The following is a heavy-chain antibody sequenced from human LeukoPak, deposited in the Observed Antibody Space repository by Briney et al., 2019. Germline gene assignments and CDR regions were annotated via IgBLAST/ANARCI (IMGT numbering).Heavy chain of an antibody. D-gene: IGHD2-15*01. Sequence: PGGSLRLSCAASGFTFSSYSMNWVRQAPGKGLEWVSYISSSSSTIYYADSVKGRFTISRDNAKNSLYLQMNSLRAEDTAVYYCARDKPIVVVVAATVRFDYWGQGTLVTVSS. CDR2: ISSSSSTI. CDR1: GFTFSSYS. J-gene: IGHJ4*02. V-gene: IGHV3-48*01. CDR3: ARDKPIVVVVAATVRFDY.